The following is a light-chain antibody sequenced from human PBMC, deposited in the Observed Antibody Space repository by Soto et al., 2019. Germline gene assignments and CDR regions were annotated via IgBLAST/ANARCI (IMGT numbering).Light chain of an antibody. CDR2: TAS. V-gene: IGKV3-15*01. Sequence: EIVMTQAPATLSVTPGARAPFSCRASQSVGDRLAWYQQKPGQAPRLLIYTASTRASGTPARFSGSGSGTDFALTITSLQAEDFATYYCQQLRMYPSTFGGGTKVDIK. CDR3: QQLRMYPST. CDR1: QSVGDR. J-gene: IGKJ4*01.